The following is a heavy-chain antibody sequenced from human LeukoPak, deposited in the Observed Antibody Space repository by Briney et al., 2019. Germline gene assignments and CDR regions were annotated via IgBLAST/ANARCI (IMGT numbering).Heavy chain of an antibody. J-gene: IGHJ4*02. V-gene: IGHV4-34*01. CDR3: ARGGEDSSGYYGYFDY. D-gene: IGHD3-22*01. CDR1: GGSFSGYY. Sequence: PSETLSLTCAVYGGSFSGYYWSWIRQPPGKGLEWIGEINHSGSTNYNPSLKSRVTISVDTSKNQFSLKLSSVTAADTAVYYCARGGEDSSGYYGYFDYWGQGTLVTVSS. CDR2: INHSGST.